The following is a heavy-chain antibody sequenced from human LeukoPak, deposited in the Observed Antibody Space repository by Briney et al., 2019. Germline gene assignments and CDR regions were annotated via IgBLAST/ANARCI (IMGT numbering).Heavy chain of an antibody. CDR1: GFTFSSYA. Sequence: GGSLRLSCAASGFTFSSYAMHWVRQAPGKGLEWVAVISYDGSNKYYADSVKGRFTISRDNSKNTLYLQMNSLGAEDTAVYYCARGGIAVADQVDYWGQGTLVTVSS. J-gene: IGHJ4*02. D-gene: IGHD6-19*01. V-gene: IGHV3-30*04. CDR3: ARGGIAVADQVDY. CDR2: ISYDGSNK.